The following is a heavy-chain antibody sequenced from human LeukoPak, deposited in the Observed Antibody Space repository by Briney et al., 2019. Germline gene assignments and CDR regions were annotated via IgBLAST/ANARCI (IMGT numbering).Heavy chain of an antibody. CDR1: GFTLSSYW. Sequence: PGGSLRLSCAASGFTLSSYWMSWVRQAPGKGLEWVANIKQDGSEKYYVDSVKGRFTISRDNAKNSLYLQMNSLRTEDTAVYYCARDDAYYYDSSGYYPASQTEDWGQGTLVTVSS. D-gene: IGHD3-22*01. V-gene: IGHV3-7*01. CDR2: IKQDGSEK. CDR3: ARDDAYYYDSSGYYPASQTED. J-gene: IGHJ4*02.